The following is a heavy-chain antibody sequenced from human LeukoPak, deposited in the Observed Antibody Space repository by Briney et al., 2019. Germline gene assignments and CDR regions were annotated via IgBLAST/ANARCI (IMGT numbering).Heavy chain of an antibody. J-gene: IGHJ6*03. CDR1: GFTFSNAW. D-gene: IGHD3-22*01. CDR2: IRSKAYGGTT. V-gene: IGHV3-49*03. Sequence: SGGSLRLSCAASGFTFSNAWMSWFRQAPGKGLEWVGFIRSKAYGGTTEYAASVKGRFTISRDDSKSIAYLQMNSLKTEDTAVYYCTRVRDSSGYYTLHYYYYYMDVWGKGTTVTVSS. CDR3: TRVRDSSGYYTLHYYYYYMDV.